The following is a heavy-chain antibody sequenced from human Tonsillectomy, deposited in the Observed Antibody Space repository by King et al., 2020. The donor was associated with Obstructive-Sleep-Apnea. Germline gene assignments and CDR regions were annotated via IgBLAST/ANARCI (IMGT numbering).Heavy chain of an antibody. CDR3: ARDARDTDVAAAGTGWFDP. J-gene: IGHJ5*02. CDR2: ISYDGSNK. V-gene: IGHV3-30*04. D-gene: IGHD6-13*01. CDR1: GFTFSSYA. Sequence: VQLVESGGGVVQPGRSLRLSCAASGFTFSSYAMHWVRQAPGKGLEWVAVISYDGSNKYYADSVKGRFTISRDNSKNTLYLQMNSLRAEDTAVYYCARDARDTDVAAAGTGWFDPWGQGTLVTVSS.